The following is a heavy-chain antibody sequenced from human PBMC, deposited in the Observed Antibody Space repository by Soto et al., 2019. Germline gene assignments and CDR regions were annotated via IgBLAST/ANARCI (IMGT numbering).Heavy chain of an antibody. J-gene: IGHJ6*03. Sequence: EVHLLESGGGLVQPGGSLRLSCAASGFSFNIYAMKWVRQAPGKGLECVSAISAGGGNTYYADSVKGRFTISRDNSKNTLYRQMTSLRVDDTAVYYCAKAPTYYYYGYMDVWGKGTTVTVSS. CDR2: ISAGGGNT. CDR3: AKAPTYYYYGYMDV. CDR1: GFSFNIYA. V-gene: IGHV3-23*01.